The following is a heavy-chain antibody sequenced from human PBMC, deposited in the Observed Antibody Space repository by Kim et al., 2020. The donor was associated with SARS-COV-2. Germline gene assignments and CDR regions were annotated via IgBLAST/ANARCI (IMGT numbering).Heavy chain of an antibody. J-gene: IGHJ5*01. CDR2: ISYDGSST. CDR3: AKDGGRALGPQPLDS. CDR1: GFTFSSYG. V-gene: IGHV3-33*05. Sequence: GGSLRLSCAASGFTFSSYGMHWVRQAPGKGLEWVAVISYDGSSTYYADSVKGRFTISRDNSKNTLYLQMNSLRAEDTAVYYCAKDGGRALGPQPLDSWG. D-gene: IGHD1-26*01.